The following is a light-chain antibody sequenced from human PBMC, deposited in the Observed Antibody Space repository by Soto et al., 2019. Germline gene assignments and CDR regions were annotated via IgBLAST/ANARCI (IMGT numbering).Light chain of an antibody. CDR2: GAS. V-gene: IGKV3-20*01. CDR3: QQYGSSGT. J-gene: IGKJ1*01. CDR1: QSVSNNY. Sequence: DILLTQSPGSPSLSPGERATLSCRASQSVSNNYLAWYQQKPGQAPRLLIYGASNRATGLPDRFSGSGSGTDFTLTISRLEPEDFAVYYCQQYGSSGTFGQGTKVDIK.